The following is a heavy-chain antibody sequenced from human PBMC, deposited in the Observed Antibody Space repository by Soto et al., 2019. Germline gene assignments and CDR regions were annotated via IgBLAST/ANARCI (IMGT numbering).Heavy chain of an antibody. CDR3: ARVGSSRPYYYYGMDV. CDR2: IIPIFGTA. J-gene: IGHJ6*02. CDR1: GGTFSSYA. Sequence: QVQLVQSGAEVKKPGSSVKVSCKASGGTFSSYAISWVRQAPGQGLEWMGGIIPIFGTANYAQKFQGRVTITADESKSTAYMELSSLRSEETAVYYCARVGSSRPYYYYGMDVWGQCTTVTGSS. V-gene: IGHV1-69*01. D-gene: IGHD6-6*01.